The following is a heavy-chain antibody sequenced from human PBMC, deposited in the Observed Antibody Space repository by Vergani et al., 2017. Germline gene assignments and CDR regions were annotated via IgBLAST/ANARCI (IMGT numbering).Heavy chain of an antibody. CDR1: GFSFPGYA. D-gene: IGHD3-22*01. CDR2: ISGSGGFT. J-gene: IGHJ4*02. V-gene: IGHV3-23*01. Sequence: EVQLLESGGGLVQPGGSLRLSCEASGFSFPGYAMTWVRQAPGEGLEWVSGISGSGGFTYYADSVKGRFTISRDNSKNTMFLQMNNLRAEDTAVYYCAKDNVPGYYDSSGYCDYLGQGTLVTVSS. CDR3: AKDNVPGYYDSSGYCDY.